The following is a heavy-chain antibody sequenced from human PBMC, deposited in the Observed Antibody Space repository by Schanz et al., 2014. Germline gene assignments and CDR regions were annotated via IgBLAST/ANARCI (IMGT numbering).Heavy chain of an antibody. V-gene: IGHV3-23*04. CDR3: AKGMGYCSGGTCYDYYYYGLDV. D-gene: IGHD2-15*01. CDR2: ISASGGST. Sequence: VQLVESGGGVVQPGRSLRLSCAASGFTLSNSDMHWVRQGTGKGLEWVSTISASGGSTYYADSVKGRFTISRDNSKNILYLQMNSLRAEDTAVYYCAKGMGYCSGGTCYDYYYYGLDVWGQGTTVTVSS. J-gene: IGHJ6*02. CDR1: GFTLSNSD.